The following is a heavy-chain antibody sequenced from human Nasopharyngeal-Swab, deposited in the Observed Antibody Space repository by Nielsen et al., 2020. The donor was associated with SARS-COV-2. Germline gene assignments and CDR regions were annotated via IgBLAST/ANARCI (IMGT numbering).Heavy chain of an antibody. CDR1: GFTFDDYA. D-gene: IGHD5-12*01. J-gene: IGHJ4*02. Sequence: GGSLRLSCATSGFTFDDYAMHWVRQAPGKGLEWVSGISWNSGSIGYADSVKGRFTISRDNAKNSLYLQMNSLRAEDTALYYCAKGIRSGIVATGSSWGQGTLVTVSS. V-gene: IGHV3-9*01. CDR3: AKGIRSGIVATGSS. CDR2: ISWNSGSI.